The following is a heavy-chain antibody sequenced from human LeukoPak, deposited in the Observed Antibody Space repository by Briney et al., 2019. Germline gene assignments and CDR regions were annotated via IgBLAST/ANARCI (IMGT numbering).Heavy chain of an antibody. CDR1: GLTFRTTW. J-gene: IGHJ4*02. CDR2: MNGEGTTI. V-gene: IGHV3-74*01. Sequence: GGSLRLSCATSGLTFRTTWMHWVRQAPGKGLMWVSRMNGEGTTIDYADSVKGRFTVSRDYAKNTLFLQVNNLRTEDTALYFCATARNFRFEYWGQGSLVIVSA. CDR3: ATARNFRFEY. D-gene: IGHD1-7*01.